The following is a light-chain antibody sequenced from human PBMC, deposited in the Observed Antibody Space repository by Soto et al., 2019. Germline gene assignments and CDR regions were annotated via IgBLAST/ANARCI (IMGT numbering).Light chain of an antibody. J-gene: IGLJ3*02. CDR3: SSYTSSSTWV. CDR1: SSDVGGYNY. Sequence: QSVLTQPASVSGSPGQSITISCTGTSSDVGGYNYVSWYQQHPGKAPKLMIYEVSNRPSGVSNRFSGSKSGNTASLTISGLQAEDEAHYYCSSYTSSSTWVFGGVTKLTVL. V-gene: IGLV2-14*01. CDR2: EVS.